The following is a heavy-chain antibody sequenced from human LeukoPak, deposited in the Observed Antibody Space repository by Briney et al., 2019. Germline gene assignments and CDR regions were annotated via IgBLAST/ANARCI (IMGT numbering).Heavy chain of an antibody. Sequence: SETLSLTCTVSAGSISSGGYYWSWIRQHPGKGLEWIGYIYYSGSTYYNPSLKSRVTISVDTSKNQFSLKLSSVTAADTAVYYCAREEGYSYGLDYWGQGTLVTVSS. CDR3: AREEGYSYGLDY. CDR1: AGSISSGGYY. V-gene: IGHV4-31*03. CDR2: IYYSGST. J-gene: IGHJ4*02. D-gene: IGHD5-18*01.